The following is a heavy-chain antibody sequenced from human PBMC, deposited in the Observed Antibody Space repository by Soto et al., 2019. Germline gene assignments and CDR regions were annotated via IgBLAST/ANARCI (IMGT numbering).Heavy chain of an antibody. D-gene: IGHD6-6*01. V-gene: IGHV5-10-1*01. CDR1: GYSFTSYW. CDR2: IDPSDSYT. Sequence: RGESLKISCKGSGYSFTSYWISWARQMPGKGLEWMGRIDPSDSYTTYSPSFQGHVTISADKSISTAYLQWSSLKAPDTAMYYCARHLRVADRPVDWFDPWGQGTLVTVAS. CDR3: ARHLRVADRPVDWFDP. J-gene: IGHJ5*02.